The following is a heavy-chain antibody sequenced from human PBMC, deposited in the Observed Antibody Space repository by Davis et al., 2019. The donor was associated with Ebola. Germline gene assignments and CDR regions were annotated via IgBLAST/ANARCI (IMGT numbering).Heavy chain of an antibody. CDR2: ISSSSSYI. J-gene: IGHJ6*03. V-gene: IGHV3-21*01. CDR1: GFTFSSYS. Sequence: GGSLRLSCAASGFTFSSYSMNWVRQAPGKGLEWVSSISSSSSYIYYADSVKGRFTISRDNAKNSLYLQMNSLRAEDTAVYYCARDSSHREIYYYYMDVWGKGTTVTVSS. CDR3: ARDSSHREIYYYYMDV. D-gene: IGHD5-24*01.